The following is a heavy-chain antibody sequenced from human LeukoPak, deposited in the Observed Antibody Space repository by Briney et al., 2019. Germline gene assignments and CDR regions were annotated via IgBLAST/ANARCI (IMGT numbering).Heavy chain of an antibody. D-gene: IGHD3-3*01. J-gene: IGHJ6*02. Sequence: SETLSLTCTVSGGSISSSSYYWGWIRQPPGKGLEWIGSIYYSGSTYYNPSLKSRVTISVDTSKNQFSLKLSSVTAADTAVYYCARLATIFGVVTYYYYGMDVWGQGTTVTVS. CDR2: IYYSGST. CDR1: GGSISSSSYY. V-gene: IGHV4-39*01. CDR3: ARLATIFGVVTYYYYGMDV.